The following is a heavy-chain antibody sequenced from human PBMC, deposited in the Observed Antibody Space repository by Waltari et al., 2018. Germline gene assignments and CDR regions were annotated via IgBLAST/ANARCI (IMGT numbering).Heavy chain of an antibody. Sequence: EVQLVESGGGLVQPGGSLRLSCAASGFTFSSYALNWVRQAPGKGLGWGSYISSSGSIKNYADSVKGRFTISKDNAKSSLYLQMNSLRAEDTAVYYCARESSLDYWGQGTLVTVSS. D-gene: IGHD6-19*01. CDR1: GFTFSSYA. CDR2: ISSSGSIK. J-gene: IGHJ4*02. CDR3: ARESSLDY. V-gene: IGHV3-48*03.